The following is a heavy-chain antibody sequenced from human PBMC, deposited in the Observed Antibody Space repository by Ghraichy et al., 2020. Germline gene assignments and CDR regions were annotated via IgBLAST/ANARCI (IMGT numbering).Heavy chain of an antibody. CDR2: IIPIFGTA. V-gene: IGHV1-69*13. Sequence: SVKVSCKASGGTFSSYAISWVRQAPGQGLEWMGGIIPIFGTANYAQKFQGRVTITADESTSTAYMELSSLRSEDTAVYYCATWVDCSGGSCLEYFDYWGQGTLVTVSS. CDR3: ATWVDCSGGSCLEYFDY. J-gene: IGHJ4*02. CDR1: GGTFSSYA. D-gene: IGHD2-15*01.